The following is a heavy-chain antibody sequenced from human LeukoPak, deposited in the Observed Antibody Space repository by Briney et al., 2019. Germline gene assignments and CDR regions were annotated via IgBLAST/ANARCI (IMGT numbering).Heavy chain of an antibody. CDR3: ARAWNFDY. D-gene: IGHD1-1*01. J-gene: IGHJ4*02. CDR2: INPSDSNT. CDR1: GYSFTNYW. Sequence: GESLKISCKGSGYSFTNYWIAWVRQMPGRGLEWMVIINPSDSNTRYSPSFQGQVTISADKSISTAYLQWSSLKASDSAMYYCARAWNFDYWGQGTLVTVSS. V-gene: IGHV5-51*01.